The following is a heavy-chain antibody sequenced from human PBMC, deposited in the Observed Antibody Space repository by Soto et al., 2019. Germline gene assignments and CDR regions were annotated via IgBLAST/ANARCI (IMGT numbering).Heavy chain of an antibody. J-gene: IGHJ4*02. D-gene: IGHD5-18*01. Sequence: ASVKVSCKASGGTFSSYAISWVRQAPGQGLEWMGGIIPIFGTANYAQKFQGRVTITADESTSTAYMELSSLRSEDTAVYYCASVLSTAMVTAPFDYWGQGTPGHRLL. V-gene: IGHV1-69*13. CDR1: GGTFSSYA. CDR2: IIPIFGTA. CDR3: ASVLSTAMVTAPFDY.